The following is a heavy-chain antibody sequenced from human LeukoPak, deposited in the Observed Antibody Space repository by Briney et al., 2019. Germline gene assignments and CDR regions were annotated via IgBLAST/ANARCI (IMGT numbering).Heavy chain of an antibody. CDR1: GFTFSSYV. V-gene: IGHV3-23*01. CDR3: AKFGYDYGDLRDN. Sequence: GGSLRLSCAASGFTFSSYVMSWVRQAPGKGLDWVSAVSGRGGSTYYADSVKGRFTISRDNSKNTLYLQMNSLRAEDTAVYYCAKFGYDYGDLRDNWGQGTLVTVSS. D-gene: IGHD4-17*01. CDR2: VSGRGGST. J-gene: IGHJ4*02.